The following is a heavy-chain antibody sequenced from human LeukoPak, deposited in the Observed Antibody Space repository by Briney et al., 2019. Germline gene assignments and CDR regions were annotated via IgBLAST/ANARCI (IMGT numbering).Heavy chain of an antibody. CDR3: ARDFPAVYGSGSYYPYYGMDV. Sequence: ASVKVSCKASGYTFTSYGISWVRQAPGQGLEWMGWISVYNGNTNYAQKLQGRVTMTTDTSTSTAYMEVRSLRSDDTAVYYCARDFPAVYGSGSYYPYYGMDVWGQGTTVTVSS. CDR1: GYTFTSYG. CDR2: ISVYNGNT. V-gene: IGHV1-18*01. D-gene: IGHD3-10*01. J-gene: IGHJ6*02.